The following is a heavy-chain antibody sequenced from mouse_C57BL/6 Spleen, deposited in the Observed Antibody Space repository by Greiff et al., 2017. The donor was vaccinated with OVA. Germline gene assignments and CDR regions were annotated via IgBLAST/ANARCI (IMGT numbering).Heavy chain of an antibody. CDR1: GFNIKDYY. CDR3: ARYPHYDYDEGAWFAY. Sequence: EVQVVESGAELVKPGASVKLSCTASGFNIKDYYMHWVKQRTEQGLEWIGRIDPEDGETKYAPKFQGKATITADTSSNTAYLQLSSLTSEDTAVYYCARYPHYDYDEGAWFAYWGQGTLVTVSA. J-gene: IGHJ3*01. D-gene: IGHD2-4*01. V-gene: IGHV14-2*01. CDR2: IDPEDGET.